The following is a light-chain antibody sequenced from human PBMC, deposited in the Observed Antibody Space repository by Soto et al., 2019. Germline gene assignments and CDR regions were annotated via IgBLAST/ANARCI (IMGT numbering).Light chain of an antibody. CDR2: EIS. CDR1: SSDVGGYNY. J-gene: IGLJ1*01. V-gene: IGLV2-8*01. CDR3: CSYAGSNTFA. Sequence: QSALIQPPSASGSPGQSVTIACTGTSSDVGGYNYVSWYQEHPGKAPKVIIYEISKRPSGVPDRFSGYKSGNTASLTVSGLQAEDEADYYRCSYAGSNTFAFGTGTKVTVL.